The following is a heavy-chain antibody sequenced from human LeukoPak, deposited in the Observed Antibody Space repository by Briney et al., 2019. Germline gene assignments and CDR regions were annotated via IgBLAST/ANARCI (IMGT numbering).Heavy chain of an antibody. D-gene: IGHD2-21*02. J-gene: IGHJ4*02. Sequence: GGSLRLSCAASGFTFSSFWMHWVGQAPGRGVEWVSRINDEGGSTSYADPVKGPFTVSRDSANNTLYLQMNSLRAQDTAVHFCARAYCGADCYSRAMDYRGQGTLVTASS. V-gene: IGHV3-74*01. CDR3: ARAYCGADCYSRAMDY. CDR1: GFTFSSFW. CDR2: INDEGGST.